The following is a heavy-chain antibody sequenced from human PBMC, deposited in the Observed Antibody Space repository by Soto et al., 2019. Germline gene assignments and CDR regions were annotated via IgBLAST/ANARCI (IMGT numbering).Heavy chain of an antibody. D-gene: IGHD2-2*01. CDR3: TTQVVPGAPLTY. CDR1: GFTFSTYW. V-gene: IGHV3-74*01. CDR2: IKTDGSIT. Sequence: EVQLVESGGGLVQPGGSLRLSCVASGFTFSTYWMHWVRQAPRKGLVWVSRIKTDGSITNYADSVKGRFTTSRDNTKNTLYLQMSSLRGEDTAVYYCTTQVVPGAPLTYWGQGTLVTVSS. J-gene: IGHJ4*02.